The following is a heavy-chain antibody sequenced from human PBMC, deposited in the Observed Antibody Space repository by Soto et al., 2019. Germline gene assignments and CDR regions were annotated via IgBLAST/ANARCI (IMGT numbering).Heavy chain of an antibody. V-gene: IGHV3-33*01. CDR3: ARDLEHYDFWSGSIGYYYYGMDV. Sequence: LRLSCAASGFTFSSYGMHWVRQAPGKGLEWVAVIWYDGSNKYYADSVKGRFTISRDNSKNTLYLQMNSLRAEDTAVYYCARDLEHYDFWSGSIGYYYYGMDVWGQGTTVTVSS. CDR2: IWYDGSNK. D-gene: IGHD3-3*01. CDR1: GFTFSSYG. J-gene: IGHJ6*02.